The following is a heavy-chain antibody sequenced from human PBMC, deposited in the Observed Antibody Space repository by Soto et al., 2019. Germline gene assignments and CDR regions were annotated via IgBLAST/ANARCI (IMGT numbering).Heavy chain of an antibody. J-gene: IGHJ2*01. V-gene: IGHV1-69*12. CDR2: IIPIFGTA. Sequence: QVQLVQSGAEVKKPGSSVKVSCKASGGTFSSYAISWVRQAPGQGLEWMGGIIPIFGTANYAQKFQGRVTITADESTSTAYMELSSLRSEDTAVYYCARPGYDRSGSDNWYFDLWGRGTLVTVSS. CDR3: ARPGYDRSGSDNWYFDL. CDR1: GGTFSSYA. D-gene: IGHD3-22*01.